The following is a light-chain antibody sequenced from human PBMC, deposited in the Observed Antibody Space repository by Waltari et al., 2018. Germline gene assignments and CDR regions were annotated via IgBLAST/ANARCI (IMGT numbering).Light chain of an antibody. CDR2: DAS. CDR1: QSVSSY. Sequence: EIVLTQSPATLSLSPGERATLSCRSSQSVSSYLAWYQQQPDQAPRLLIYDASNSATGIPARFRGSWSRTHFTLTISSIEPEDFAFYYCQQRSNWPRTFGQGTKVEIK. V-gene: IGKV3-11*01. J-gene: IGKJ1*01. CDR3: QQRSNWPRT.